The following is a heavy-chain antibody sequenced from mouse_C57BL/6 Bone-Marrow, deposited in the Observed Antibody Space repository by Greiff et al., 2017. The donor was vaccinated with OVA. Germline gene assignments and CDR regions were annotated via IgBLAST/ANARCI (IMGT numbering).Heavy chain of an antibody. D-gene: IGHD1-1*01. CDR2: IDPENGDT. V-gene: IGHV14-4*01. CDR3: TTSGTAVVARYFDV. CDR1: GFNIKDDY. J-gene: IGHJ1*03. Sequence: EVQLQQSGAELVRPGASVKLSCTASGFNIKDDYMHWVKQRPEQGLEWIGWIDPENGDTEYASKFQGKATITAATASNTAYLQLSSLTSEDTAVYYCTTSGTAVVARYFDVWGTGTTVTVSS.